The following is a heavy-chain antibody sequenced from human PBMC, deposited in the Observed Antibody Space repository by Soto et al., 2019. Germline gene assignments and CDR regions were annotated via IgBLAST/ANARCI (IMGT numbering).Heavy chain of an antibody. J-gene: IGHJ1*01. CDR3: ARGLRSVSGATIFQQ. D-gene: IGHD1-26*01. Sequence: PSETLSLTCAVYGGSFSGYYWSWIRQPPGKGLEWIGEINHSGSTNYNPSLKSRVTISVDTSKNQFSLKLSSVTAADTAVYYCARGLRSVSGATIFQQWGQGTLVTVSS. CDR2: INHSGST. CDR1: GGSFSGYY. V-gene: IGHV4-34*01.